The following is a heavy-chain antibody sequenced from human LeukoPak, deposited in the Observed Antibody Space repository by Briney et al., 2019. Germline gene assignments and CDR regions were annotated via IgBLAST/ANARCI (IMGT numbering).Heavy chain of an antibody. CDR3: ARYVWGSYPTFEDY. J-gene: IGHJ4*02. Sequence: SETLSLTCTVSSGSISSYYWNWIRQPPGKGLEWIGYIYYSGSTNYNASLKSRLTISVDTSKNQFSLKLSSVTAADTAVYYCARYVWGSYPTFEDYWGQGTLVTVSS. V-gene: IGHV4-59*01. CDR2: IYYSGST. CDR1: SGSISSYY. D-gene: IGHD3-16*02.